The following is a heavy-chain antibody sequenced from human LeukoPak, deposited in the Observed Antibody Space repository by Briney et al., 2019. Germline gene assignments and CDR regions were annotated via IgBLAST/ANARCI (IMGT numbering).Heavy chain of an antibody. J-gene: IGHJ4*02. V-gene: IGHV1-69*13. Sequence: SVKVSCKASGGTFSSYAISWVRQAPGQGLEWMGGIIPIFGTANYAQRFQGRVTITADESTSTAYMELSSLRSGDTAVYYCARPRRAYYDFWSGYYSHSFDYWGQGTLVTVSS. CDR1: GGTFSSYA. CDR2: IIPIFGTA. D-gene: IGHD3-3*01. CDR3: ARPRRAYYDFWSGYYSHSFDY.